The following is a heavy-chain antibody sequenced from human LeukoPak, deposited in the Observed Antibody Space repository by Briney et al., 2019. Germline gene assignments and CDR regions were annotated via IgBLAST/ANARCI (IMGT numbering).Heavy chain of an antibody. V-gene: IGHV3-48*03. Sequence: GGSLRLSCAASGFTFSSYEMNWVRQAPGKGLEWVSYISSSGSTIYYADSVKGRFTISRGNAKNSLYLQMNSLRAEDTAVYYCARDKDGDYYYYYGMDVWGKGTTVTVSS. J-gene: IGHJ6*04. CDR1: GFTFSSYE. CDR3: ARDKDGDYYYYYGMDV. CDR2: ISSSGSTI. D-gene: IGHD4-17*01.